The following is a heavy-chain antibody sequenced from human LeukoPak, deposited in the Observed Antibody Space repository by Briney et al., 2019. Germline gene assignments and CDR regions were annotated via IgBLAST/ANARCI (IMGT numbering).Heavy chain of an antibody. CDR3: ARVGTWELQRVFDY. Sequence: GGSLRLSCAASGFTFTDYWMTWVRPAPGKGLEWVANIQRGGSESYYVDSVKGRFTISRENAKNSLYLQMDSLRVEDTAVYYCARVGTWELQRVFDYWGQGTPVTVSS. CDR1: GFTFTDYW. CDR2: IQRGGSES. D-gene: IGHD1-26*01. V-gene: IGHV3-7*01. J-gene: IGHJ4*02.